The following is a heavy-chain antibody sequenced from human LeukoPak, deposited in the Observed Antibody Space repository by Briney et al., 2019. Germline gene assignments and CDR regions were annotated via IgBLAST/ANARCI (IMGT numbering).Heavy chain of an antibody. D-gene: IGHD3-10*01. Sequence: GGFLRLSCAASGFTLSSYGMHWVRPAPCKGVEWVAFIRYDGSNKYYADSVKGRFTISSDTSKNTLYLQMNSLRAEDTAVYYCAKGTVGSGSYSPQIDYWGQGTLVTVSS. V-gene: IGHV3-30*02. CDR3: AKGTVGSGSYSPQIDY. CDR1: GFTLSSYG. J-gene: IGHJ4*02. CDR2: IRYDGSNK.